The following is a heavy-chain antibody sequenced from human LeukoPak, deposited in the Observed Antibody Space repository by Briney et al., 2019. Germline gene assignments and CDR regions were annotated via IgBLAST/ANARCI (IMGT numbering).Heavy chain of an antibody. D-gene: IGHD5-24*01. Sequence: SETLSLTCTVSGGSISSGSYYWSWIRQPAGKGLEWIGRIYTSGSTNYNPSLKSRVTISVDTSKNQFSLKLSSVTAADTAVYYCARRRWLQFDYWGQGTLVTVSS. CDR3: ARRRWLQFDY. CDR1: GGSISSGSYY. V-gene: IGHV4-61*02. CDR2: IYTSGST. J-gene: IGHJ4*02.